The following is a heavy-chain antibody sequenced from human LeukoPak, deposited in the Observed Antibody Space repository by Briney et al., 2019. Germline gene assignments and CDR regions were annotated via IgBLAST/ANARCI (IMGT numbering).Heavy chain of an antibody. V-gene: IGHV1-2*02. CDR2: INPNSGGT. CDR1: GYTFTGYY. CDR3: ARSHGGITIRNWFDP. Sequence: ASVKVSCKASGYTFTGYYMHWVQQAPGQGLEWMGWINPNSGGTNYAQKFQGRVTMTRDTSISTAYMELSRLRSDGTAVYYCARSHGGITIRNWFDPWGQGTLVTVSS. J-gene: IGHJ5*02. D-gene: IGHD3-3*01.